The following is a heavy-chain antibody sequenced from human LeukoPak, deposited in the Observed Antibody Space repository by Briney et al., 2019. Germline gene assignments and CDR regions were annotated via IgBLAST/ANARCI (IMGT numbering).Heavy chain of an antibody. V-gene: IGHV3-21*01. D-gene: IGHD1-26*01. Sequence: GGSLRLSCAASGFTFSNYNMNWVRQTPGKGLEWVSSITRGSIYTFYADSVKGRFTISRDNAKDSLSLQMNSLRAEDTAVYYCARDPYNGSYGDDYYYYMDVWGKGTTVTISS. CDR3: ARDPYNGSYGDDYYYYMDV. J-gene: IGHJ6*03. CDR1: GFTFSNYN. CDR2: ITRGSIYT.